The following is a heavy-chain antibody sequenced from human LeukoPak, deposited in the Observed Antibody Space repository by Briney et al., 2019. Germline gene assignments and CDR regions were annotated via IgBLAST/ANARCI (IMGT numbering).Heavy chain of an antibody. CDR3: ARDSDALRFLEWLSPDY. CDR2: ISYDGSNK. J-gene: IGHJ4*02. D-gene: IGHD3-3*01. CDR1: GFTFSSYA. V-gene: IGHV3-30-3*01. Sequence: GGSLRLSCEASGFTFSSYAMHWVRQAPGKGLEWVAVISYDGSNKYYADSVKGRFTISRDNSKNTLYLQMNSLRAEDTAVYYCARDSDALRFLEWLSPDYWGQGTLVTVSS.